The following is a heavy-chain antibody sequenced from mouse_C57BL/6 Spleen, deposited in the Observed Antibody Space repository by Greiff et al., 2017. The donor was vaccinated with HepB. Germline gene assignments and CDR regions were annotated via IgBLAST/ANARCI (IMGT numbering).Heavy chain of an antibody. Sequence: EVHLVESGGGLVKPGGSLKLSCAASGFTFSSYAMSWVRQTPEKRLEWVATISDGGSYTYYPDNVKGRFTIYRDNAKNNLYLQMSHLKSEDTAMYYCARDTDYYGSSPWYFDVWGTGTTVTVSS. J-gene: IGHJ1*03. CDR3: ARDTDYYGSSPWYFDV. D-gene: IGHD1-1*01. CDR1: GFTFSSYA. CDR2: ISDGGSYT. V-gene: IGHV5-4*01.